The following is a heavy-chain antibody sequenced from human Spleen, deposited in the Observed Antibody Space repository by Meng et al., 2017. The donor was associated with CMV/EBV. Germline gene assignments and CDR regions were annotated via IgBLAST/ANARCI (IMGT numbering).Heavy chain of an antibody. D-gene: IGHD1-26*01. CDR1: GYSFSNYW. CDR3: ASGSYYYFDY. V-gene: IGHV5-51*01. J-gene: IGHJ4*02. Sequence: GESLKISCKGSGYSFSNYWIGWVRQMPGKGLEWMGIIYPGDSDTRYSPSFHGQVSISADKSISTAYLQWSSLKASDTAMYYCASGSYYYFDYWGQGTLVTVSS. CDR2: IYPGDSDT.